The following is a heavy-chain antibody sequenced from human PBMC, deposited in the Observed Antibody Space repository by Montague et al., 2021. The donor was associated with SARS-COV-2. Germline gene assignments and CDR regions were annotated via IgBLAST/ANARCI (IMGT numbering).Heavy chain of an antibody. CDR3: ARGVLGENRYASGWFLTHHYNSLDV. CDR2: INHSGDT. Sequence: SETLSLTCAVYGGSFSGYCRSWIRQSPGKGLEWIGEINHSGDTNYNPPLKSRVTISVDTSKNQFSLKLRSVTAADMAVYYCARGVLGENRYASGWFLTHHYNSLDVWGQGTTVTVSS. CDR1: GGSFSGYC. V-gene: IGHV4-34*01. J-gene: IGHJ6*02. D-gene: IGHD6-19*01.